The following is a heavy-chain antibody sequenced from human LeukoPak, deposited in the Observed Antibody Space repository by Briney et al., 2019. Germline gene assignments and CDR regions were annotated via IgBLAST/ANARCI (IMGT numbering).Heavy chain of an antibody. D-gene: IGHD4-11*01. V-gene: IGHV3-43*01. J-gene: IGHJ4*02. CDR3: ARDRVDDYLFFDF. Sequence: GGSLRLSCAASGFTLDDYAMHWVRQAPGKGLEWVSLISWDGAWTYYTDSVKGRFTVSRDNSKNSLYLQMNSLRNEDTASYYCARDRVDDYLFFDFWGQGTLVTVSS. CDR2: ISWDGAWT. CDR1: GFTLDDYA.